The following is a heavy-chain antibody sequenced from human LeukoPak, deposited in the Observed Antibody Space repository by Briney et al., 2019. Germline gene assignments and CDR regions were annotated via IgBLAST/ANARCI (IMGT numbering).Heavy chain of an antibody. CDR3: ARDEGCSSTSCRYNWFDP. J-gene: IGHJ5*02. V-gene: IGHV1-69*05. Sequence: SVKVSCKASGYTFTGYYMHWVRQAPGQGLEWMGRIIPIFGTANYAQKFQGRVTITTDESTSTAYMELSSQRSEDTAVYYCARDEGCSSTSCRYNWFDPWGQGTLVTVSS. CDR1: GYTFTGYY. D-gene: IGHD2-2*01. CDR2: IIPIFGTA.